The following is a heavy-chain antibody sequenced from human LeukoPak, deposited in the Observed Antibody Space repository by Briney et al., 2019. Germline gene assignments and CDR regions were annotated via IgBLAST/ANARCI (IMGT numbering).Heavy chain of an antibody. D-gene: IGHD7-27*01. J-gene: IGHJ4*02. CDR2: IYSGGST. CDR1: GFTFSSYG. Sequence: GGSLRLSCAASGFTFSSYGMNWVRQAPGKGLEWVSVIYSGGSTYYADSVKGRFTISRDNSKNTVYLQMNSLRAEDTAVYYCARGGTGDWGQGTLVTVSS. CDR3: ARGGTGD. V-gene: IGHV3-66*01.